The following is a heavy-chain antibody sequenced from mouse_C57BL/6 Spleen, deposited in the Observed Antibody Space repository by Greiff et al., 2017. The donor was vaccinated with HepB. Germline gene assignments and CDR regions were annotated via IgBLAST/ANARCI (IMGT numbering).Heavy chain of an antibody. CDR2: IHPNSGST. CDR1: GYTFTSYW. CDR3: ARRDYYGSSAWFAY. V-gene: IGHV1-64*01. Sequence: VQLQQPGAELVKPGASVKLSCKASGYTFTSYWMHWVKQRPGQGLEWIGMIHPNSGSTNYNEKFKSKATLTVDNSSSTAYMQLSSLTSEDSAVYYCARRDYYGSSAWFAYWGQGTLVTVSA. D-gene: IGHD1-1*01. J-gene: IGHJ3*01.